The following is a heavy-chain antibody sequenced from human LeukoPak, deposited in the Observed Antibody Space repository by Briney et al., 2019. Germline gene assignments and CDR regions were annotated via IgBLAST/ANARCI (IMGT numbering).Heavy chain of an antibody. V-gene: IGHV1-2*06. CDR1: GNTFTGYY. CDR3: AREKSDILTGYWIAHDY. Sequence: ASVKVSCKASGNTFTGYYMHWVRQAPGQRLEWMGRINPNSGGTNYAQKFQGRVTTTRDTSISTAYMELSRLRSDDTAVYYCAREKSDILTGYWIAHDYWGQGTLVTVSS. CDR2: INPNSGGT. D-gene: IGHD3-9*01. J-gene: IGHJ4*02.